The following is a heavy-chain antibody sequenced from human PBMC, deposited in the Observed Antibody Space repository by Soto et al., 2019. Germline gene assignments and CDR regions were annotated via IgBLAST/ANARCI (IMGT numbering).Heavy chain of an antibody. D-gene: IGHD3-10*01. V-gene: IGHV1-2*04. CDR2: INPNSGGT. CDR3: ARDLRYYYGSGSHINWFDP. CDR1: GYTFTGYY. Sequence: ASVKVSCKASGYTFTGYYMHWVRRAPGQGLEWMGWINPNSGGTNYAQKFQGWVTMTRDTSISTAYMELSRLRSDDTAVYYCARDLRYYYGSGSHINWFDPWGQGTLVTVSS. J-gene: IGHJ5*02.